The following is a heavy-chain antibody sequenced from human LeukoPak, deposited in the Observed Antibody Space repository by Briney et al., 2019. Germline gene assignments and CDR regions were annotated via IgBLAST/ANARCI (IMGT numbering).Heavy chain of an antibody. D-gene: IGHD3-22*01. CDR3: ATDALYYYDSSGYRY. CDR1: GGTFSSYA. CDR2: IIPILGIA. J-gene: IGHJ4*02. Sequence: SVKVSCKASGGTFSSYAISWVRQAPGQGLEWMGRIIPILGIANYAQKFQGRVTITADKSTSTAYMELSSLRSEDTAVYYCATDALYYYDSSGYRYWGQGTLVTVSS. V-gene: IGHV1-69*04.